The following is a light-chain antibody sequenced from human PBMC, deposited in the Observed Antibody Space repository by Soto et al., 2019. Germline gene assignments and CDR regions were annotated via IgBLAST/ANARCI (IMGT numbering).Light chain of an antibody. CDR2: DST. J-gene: IGKJ5*01. CDR3: QQRNVWPPIT. V-gene: IGKV2D-29*01. Sequence: DVVMTQTPLSLSVAPGQPASISCKSSQSLLHITGETFLFWYLQKPGQPPRLVVYDSTLRANGVPDRFGGNRSGTEFTLTINNLEPEDFAVYYCQQRNVWPPITFGQGTRLEIK. CDR1: QSLLHITGETF.